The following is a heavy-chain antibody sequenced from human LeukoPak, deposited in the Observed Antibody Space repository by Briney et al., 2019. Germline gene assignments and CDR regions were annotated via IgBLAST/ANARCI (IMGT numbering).Heavy chain of an antibody. D-gene: IGHD3-22*01. V-gene: IGHV3-7*03. CDR2: IKQNGREI. CDR1: GFSFSSYW. J-gene: IGHJ4*02. Sequence: PGGSLRLSCAASGFSFSSYWMSWVRQASGKGLEWVANIKQNGREIYYVDSVRGRFTISRDNAKNSLYLQMNSLRAEDTAVYYCAREGSSGYYPYWGQGILVTVSS. CDR3: AREGSSGYYPY.